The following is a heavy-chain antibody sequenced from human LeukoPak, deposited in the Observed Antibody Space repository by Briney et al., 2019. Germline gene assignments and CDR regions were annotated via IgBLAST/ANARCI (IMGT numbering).Heavy chain of an antibody. CDR1: GFTFSSYG. D-gene: IGHD6-13*01. CDR2: IRYDGSNK. CDR3: AKAPSSSWYDDAFDI. V-gene: IGHV3-30*02. J-gene: IGHJ3*02. Sequence: GGSLRLSCAASGFTFSSYGMHWVRQAPGKGLEWVAFIRYDGSNKYYADSVKGRFTISRDNSKNTLYLQMNSLRAEDTAVYYCAKAPSSSWYDDAFDIWGQGTMVTVSS.